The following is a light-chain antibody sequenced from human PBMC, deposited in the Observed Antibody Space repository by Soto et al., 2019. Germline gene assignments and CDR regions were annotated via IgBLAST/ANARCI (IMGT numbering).Light chain of an antibody. CDR2: RNN. J-gene: IGLJ2*01. CDR3: AAWDDSLSGVV. V-gene: IGLV1-47*01. CDR1: SSNIGRNS. Sequence: QSVLTQPPSASGTPGQRVTSSCSGSSSNIGRNSVYWYQQLPGTAPKLLIYRNNQRPSGVPDRFSGSKSGTSASLAISGLRSEDEADYYCAAWDDSLSGVVFDGGTQLTVL.